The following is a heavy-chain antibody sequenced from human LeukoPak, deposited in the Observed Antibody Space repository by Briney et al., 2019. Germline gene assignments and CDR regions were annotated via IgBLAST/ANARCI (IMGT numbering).Heavy chain of an antibody. CDR1: GFTFSDHY. CDR2: TRNKANSYTT. D-gene: IGHD3-16*01. CDR3: TRVLGLLNWYFDL. J-gene: IGHJ2*01. Sequence: GGSLRLSCAASGFTFSDHYMDWVRQAPGKGLEWVGRTRNKANSYTTEYAASVKGRFTISRDDSKSIAYLQMNSLKIEDTAVYYCTRVLGLLNWYFDLWGRGTLVTVSS. V-gene: IGHV3-72*01.